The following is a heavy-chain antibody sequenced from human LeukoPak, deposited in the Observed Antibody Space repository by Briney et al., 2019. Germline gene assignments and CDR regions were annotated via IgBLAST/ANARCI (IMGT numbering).Heavy chain of an antibody. CDR3: ARAKDSTMIGMDV. Sequence: ASVKVSCKASGYTFTSYAIHWVGQAPGQRLEWMGWINTGNGNTKYSQKFQGRVTITRDTSASTAHMELSSLRSEDTAVYYCARAKDSTMIGMDVWGQGTTVIVSS. V-gene: IGHV1-3*04. J-gene: IGHJ6*02. CDR1: GYTFTSYA. CDR2: INTGNGNT. D-gene: IGHD2/OR15-2a*01.